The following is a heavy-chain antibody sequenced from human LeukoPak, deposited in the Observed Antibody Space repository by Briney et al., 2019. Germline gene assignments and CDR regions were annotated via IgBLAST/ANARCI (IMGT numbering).Heavy chain of an antibody. Sequence: PGGSLRLSCAASGFTFNNYAMTWVRQAPGKGLEWVSVVSGSGDNTNYADSVKGRFTISRGNSKNTLFLQTSSLRTEDTAVYFCARWGNDYSQFDSWGQGTLVTVS. V-gene: IGHV3-23*01. CDR3: ARWGNDYSQFDS. CDR2: VSGSGDNT. CDR1: GFTFNNYA. D-gene: IGHD4-11*01. J-gene: IGHJ4*02.